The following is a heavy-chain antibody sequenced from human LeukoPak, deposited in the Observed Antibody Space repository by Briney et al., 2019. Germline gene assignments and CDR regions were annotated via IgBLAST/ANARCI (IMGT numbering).Heavy chain of an antibody. CDR1: GFTFSSYG. J-gene: IGHJ4*02. CDR2: ISGSGGST. Sequence: GGSLRLSCAASGFTFSSYGMSWVRQAPGKGLEWVSAISGSGGSTYYADSVKGRFTISRDNSKNTLYLQMNSLRAEDTAVFYCAKRIQSAMATGYWGQGTLVTVSS. V-gene: IGHV3-23*01. CDR3: AKRIQSAMATGY. D-gene: IGHD5-18*01.